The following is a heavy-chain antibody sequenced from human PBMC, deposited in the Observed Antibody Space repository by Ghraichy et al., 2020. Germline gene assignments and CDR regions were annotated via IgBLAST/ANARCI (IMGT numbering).Heavy chain of an antibody. J-gene: IGHJ6*02. CDR2: INHSGIT. Sequence: SETLSLTCAVYGASFSDYYWSWIRQPPGKGLDWIGEINHSGITNYNPSLKSRVTISVDTSKNQFSLKLSSVTAADTAMYYCARGRLQKNISKRASYGYYYGMDVWGQGTSVTVSS. D-gene: IGHD3-16*01. CDR1: GASFSDYY. CDR3: ARGRLQKNISKRASYGYYYGMDV. V-gene: IGHV4-34*01.